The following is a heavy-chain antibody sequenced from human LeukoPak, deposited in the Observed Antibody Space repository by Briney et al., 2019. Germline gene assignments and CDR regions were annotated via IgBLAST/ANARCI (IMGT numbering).Heavy chain of an antibody. J-gene: IGHJ6*02. V-gene: IGHV3-23*01. CDR2: ISGSGDST. CDR1: GFIFDIHT. CDR3: VRRAAVRGMDF. Sequence: GGSLRLSCTASGFIFDIHTLTWVRQAPGKGLEWVASISGSGDSTNYGDSVRGRFTISRDNFKRTVHLEMSNLRADDTAMYYCVRRAAVRGMDFWGLGTTVIVSS. D-gene: IGHD1-14*01.